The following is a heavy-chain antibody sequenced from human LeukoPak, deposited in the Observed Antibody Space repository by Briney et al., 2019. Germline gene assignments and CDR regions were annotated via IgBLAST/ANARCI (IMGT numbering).Heavy chain of an antibody. Sequence: PSEALSLTCAVYGVSFSDYFWSWIRQPPGKGLEWIGEISHSGSTTYNPSLRSRVTISGDTSKKQFSLKLSSVTAADTAIYFCARHKLTVITSWDDAFERWGQGTTVIVSP. V-gene: IGHV4-34*01. D-gene: IGHD3-22*01. CDR2: ISHSGST. CDR3: ARHKLTVITSWDDAFER. CDR1: GVSFSDYF. J-gene: IGHJ3*01.